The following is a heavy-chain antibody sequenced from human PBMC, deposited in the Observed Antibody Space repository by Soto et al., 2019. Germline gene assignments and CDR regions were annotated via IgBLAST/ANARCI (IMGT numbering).Heavy chain of an antibody. CDR1: GFTFSSYA. D-gene: IGHD3-3*01. Sequence: PGGSLRLSCAASGFTFSSYAMHWVRQAPGKGLEWVAVISYDGSNKYYADSVKGRFTISRENSKNTLYLQMNSLRAEDTAVYYCARGHAGDFGVVYYYYGMDVWGQGTTVTVSS. CDR3: ARGHAGDFGVVYYYYGMDV. CDR2: ISYDGSNK. J-gene: IGHJ6*02. V-gene: IGHV3-30-3*01.